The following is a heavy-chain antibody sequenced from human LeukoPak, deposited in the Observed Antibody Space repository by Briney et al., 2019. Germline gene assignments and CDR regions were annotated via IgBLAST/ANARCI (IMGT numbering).Heavy chain of an antibody. J-gene: IGHJ4*02. V-gene: IGHV1-2*02. CDR3: ARDRDSSGWSAGYFDY. D-gene: IGHD6-19*01. CDR2: INPNSGGT. Sequence: ASVKVSCKASGYTFTGYYMHWVRQAPGQGLEWMGWINPNSGGTNYAQKFQGRVTMTRDTSISTAYMELSRLRSDDTAVYYCARDRDSSGWSAGYFDYWGQGTLVTVSS. CDR1: GYTFTGYY.